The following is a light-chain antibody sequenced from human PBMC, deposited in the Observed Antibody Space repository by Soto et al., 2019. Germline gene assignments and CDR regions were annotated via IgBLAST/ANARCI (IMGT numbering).Light chain of an antibody. V-gene: IGKV1-6*01. CDR2: AAS. Sequence: AIQMTQSPSSLSASVGDRVTITCRASQGIRNDLDWFQQKPGKAPKLLIYAASNLQSGVPARFSGSGSGKDFTLTISSLQPENLATYYYLKKYFSSFTFGHDTKVDIK. CDR3: LKKYFSSFT. J-gene: IGKJ3*01. CDR1: QGIRND.